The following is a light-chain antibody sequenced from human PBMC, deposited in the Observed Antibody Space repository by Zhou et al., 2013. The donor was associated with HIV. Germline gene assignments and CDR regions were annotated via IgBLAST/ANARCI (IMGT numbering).Light chain of an antibody. CDR3: QQYNNWPPLT. CDR2: GAS. Sequence: ETVMTQSPATLSVSPGERATLSCRASQSVSSNLAWYQQKPGQAPRLLIYGASTRATGIPARFSGSGSGTEFTLTISSLQSEDFAVYYCQQYNNWPPLTFGGRDQGGDQT. V-gene: IGKV3-15*01. CDR1: QSVSSN. J-gene: IGKJ4*01.